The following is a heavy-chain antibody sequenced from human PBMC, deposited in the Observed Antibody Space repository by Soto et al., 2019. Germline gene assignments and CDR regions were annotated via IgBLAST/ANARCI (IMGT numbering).Heavy chain of an antibody. Sequence: QVQLVQSGAEVKKPGASVKVSCKASVYTFTSYGISWVRQAPGQGPEWMCWITAYTGNTNYAQKLQGRGPMTTDTSTCTAYMELRSLRADATAVYYCETAPRSSWYATWGQGTLVTVS. CDR1: VYTFTSYG. V-gene: IGHV1-18*01. CDR2: ITAYTGNT. D-gene: IGHD6-13*01. J-gene: IGHJ5*02. CDR3: ETAPRSSWYAT.